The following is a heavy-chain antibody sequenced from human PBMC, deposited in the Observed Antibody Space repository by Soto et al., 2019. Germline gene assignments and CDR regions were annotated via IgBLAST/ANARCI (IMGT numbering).Heavy chain of an antibody. Sequence: QVQLVQSGAEVKKPGSSVKVSCKASGGTFSSYTISWVRQAPGQGLEWMGRIIPILGIANYAQKFLGRVTITADKSTSTAYMELSSLRSEDTAVYYCARVVAANWFDPWGQGTLVTVSS. CDR2: IIPILGIA. CDR1: GGTFSSYT. V-gene: IGHV1-69*02. J-gene: IGHJ5*02. D-gene: IGHD2-15*01. CDR3: ARVVAANWFDP.